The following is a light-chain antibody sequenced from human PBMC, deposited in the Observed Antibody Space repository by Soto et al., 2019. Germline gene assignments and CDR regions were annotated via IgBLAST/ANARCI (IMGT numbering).Light chain of an antibody. CDR3: ATWDSNLSAGV. CDR2: DNN. J-gene: IGLJ2*01. Sequence: QSVLTQPPSVSAAPGQKVTISCSGSSSNLGNNFVSWFQHLPGTAPRLLIYDNNKRPSEIPDRFSASKSGTSATLGITGLQTGDEADYYCATWDSNLSAGVFGGGTKLTVL. V-gene: IGLV1-51*01. CDR1: SSNLGNNF.